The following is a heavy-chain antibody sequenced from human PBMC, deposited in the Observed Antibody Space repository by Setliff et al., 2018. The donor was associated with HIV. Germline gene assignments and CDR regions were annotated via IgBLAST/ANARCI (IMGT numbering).Heavy chain of an antibody. CDR2: ISAYNGNT. D-gene: IGHD2-8*01. V-gene: IGHV1-18*01. Sequence: ASVKVSCKASGYTLRRHGISWVRQAPGQGLEWMGWISAYNGNTNYAQKFRGRVTLTTDTSTSTAYMELRSLRSDDTAVYYCARVNDILLGYWVGYFDYWGQGALVTVSS. J-gene: IGHJ4*02. CDR3: ARVNDILLGYWVGYFDY. CDR1: GYTLRRHG.